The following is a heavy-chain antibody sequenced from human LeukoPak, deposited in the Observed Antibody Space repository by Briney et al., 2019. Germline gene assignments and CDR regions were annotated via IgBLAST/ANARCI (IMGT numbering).Heavy chain of an antibody. CDR1: GFTLSDYA. CDR3: ARDYNYCSSDRCYDAFDI. J-gene: IGHJ3*02. V-gene: IGHV3-7*01. Sequence: GGSLRLSCAASGFTLSDYAMHWVRQAPGKGLEWVANIRGDESRLYYVDSVKGRFTISRDNAKNSLYLQMSDLRAEDTSVYYCARDYNYCSSDRCYDAFDIRGQGTMVTVSS. CDR2: IRGDESRL. D-gene: IGHD2-2*01.